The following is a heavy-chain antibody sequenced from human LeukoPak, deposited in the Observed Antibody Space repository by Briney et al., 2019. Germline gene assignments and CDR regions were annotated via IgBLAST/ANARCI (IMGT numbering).Heavy chain of an antibody. CDR3: ASGYITMVRGVPNWFDP. CDR1: GGSFSGYY. V-gene: IGHV4-34*01. CDR2: IYYSGST. Sequence: PSETLSLTCAVYGGSFSGYYWGWIRQPPGKGLEWIGSIYYSGSTYYNPSLKSRVTISVDTSKNQFSLKLSSVTAADTAVYYCASGYITMVRGVPNWFDPWGQGTLVTVSS. D-gene: IGHD3-10*01. J-gene: IGHJ5*02.